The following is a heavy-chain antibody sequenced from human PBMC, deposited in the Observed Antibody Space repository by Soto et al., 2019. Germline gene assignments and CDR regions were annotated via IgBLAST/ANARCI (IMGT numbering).Heavy chain of an antibody. CDR3: AKQDHSYSSSWYVRYFQH. CDR2: ISGSTNIT. V-gene: IGHV3-23*01. Sequence: LRLSCAASGFPFSFYAISWVRQAPGKGLEWVSTISGSTNITYYADSVQGRFSISRDNSKNTVHLQMNNLRAEDTGIYYCAKQDHSYSSSWYVRYFQHWGQGTLVTVSS. CDR1: GFPFSFYA. D-gene: IGHD6-13*01. J-gene: IGHJ1*01.